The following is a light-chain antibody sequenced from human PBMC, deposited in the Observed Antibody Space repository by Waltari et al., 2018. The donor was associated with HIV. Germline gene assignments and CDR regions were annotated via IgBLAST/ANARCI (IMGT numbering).Light chain of an antibody. CDR3: QVWDSSRDAYV. CDR2: NDS. J-gene: IGLJ1*01. V-gene: IGLV3-21*03. Sequence: SYVLAQPPSVSVAPGKTARITCGGNNIGSKSVHWYQQKPGQAHVVVIYNDSDRPSGIPERFSGSNSGNTATLSISRVEAGDEADYYCQVWDSSRDAYVFGTGTKVTVL. CDR1: NIGSKS.